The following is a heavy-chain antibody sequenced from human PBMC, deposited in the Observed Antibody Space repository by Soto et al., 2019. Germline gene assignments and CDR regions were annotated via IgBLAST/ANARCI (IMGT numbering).Heavy chain of an antibody. CDR3: AKNGLSNSPSAIDS. J-gene: IGHJ4*02. CDR2: ISGSGRNT. D-gene: IGHD1-1*01. CDR1: GFAFSSNA. V-gene: IGHV3-23*01. Sequence: GGSLRLSCAASGFAFSSNAMSWVRQAPGKGLDWVSGISGSGRNTYYADSVQGRFTISRDNSKNTLFLQMNSLRAEDTAVYYCAKNGLSNSPSAIDSWGQGTLVTVSS.